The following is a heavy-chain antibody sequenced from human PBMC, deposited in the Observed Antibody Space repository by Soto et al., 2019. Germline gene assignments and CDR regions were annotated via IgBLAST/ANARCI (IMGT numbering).Heavy chain of an antibody. J-gene: IGHJ4*02. CDR1: GFSLSTSGVG. D-gene: IGHD2-15*01. CDR2: IYWNGDK. V-gene: IGHV2-5*01. Sequence: SGPTLVNPTQTLTLTCTFSGFSLSTSGVGVGWIRQPPGKALEWLALIYWNGDKRYSPSLKSRLTITKDTSKNQVVLTMTNMDPVDTATYFCARTEGGGYCSGGSCYGVDYWGQGTLVTVS. CDR3: ARTEGGGYCSGGSCYGVDY.